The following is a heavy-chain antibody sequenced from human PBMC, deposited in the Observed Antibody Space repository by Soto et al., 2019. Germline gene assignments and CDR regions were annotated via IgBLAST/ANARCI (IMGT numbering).Heavy chain of an antibody. D-gene: IGHD6-19*01. Sequence: PGGSLRLSCAASGFTFSSYAMSWVRQAPGKGLEWVSAISGSGGSTYYADSVKGRFTISRDNSKNTLYLQMNSLRAEDTAVYYCAKGWDQTAGYSSDWYYHDSFDIWGQGTMVTVSS. J-gene: IGHJ3*02. CDR2: ISGSGGST. V-gene: IGHV3-23*01. CDR1: GFTFSSYA. CDR3: AKGWDQTAGYSSDWYYHDSFDI.